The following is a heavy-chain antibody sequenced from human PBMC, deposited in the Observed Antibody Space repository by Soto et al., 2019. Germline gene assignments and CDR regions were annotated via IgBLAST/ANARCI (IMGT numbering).Heavy chain of an antibody. Sequence: EVQLVESGGGLVQPGGSLSLSCAASGFTFNNYWIHWFRQAPGKGLMWVSRINGDGTTTNYADSVKGRFAISRDNAKNTVYLQMNSLRAEDTALYYCARGVRGHYGKDVWGQGTTVTVSS. CDR1: GFTFNNYW. V-gene: IGHV3-74*01. J-gene: IGHJ6*02. CDR2: INGDGTTT. CDR3: ARGVRGHYGKDV. D-gene: IGHD3-10*01.